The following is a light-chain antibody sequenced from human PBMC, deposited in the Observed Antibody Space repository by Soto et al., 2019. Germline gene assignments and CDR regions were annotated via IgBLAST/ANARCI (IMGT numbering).Light chain of an antibody. V-gene: IGLV2-14*01. CDR1: SSDIGAYDY. Sequence: QSALTQPVSLSGSPGQSITISCTGTSSDIGAYDYVSWFQQHPGKAPKLMISEVNNRPSGVSNRFSGSKSGNTAYLTISGLQVEDEAAYFCFSFKTTSTHVFGTGTKVTVL. CDR2: EVN. J-gene: IGLJ1*01. CDR3: FSFKTTSTHV.